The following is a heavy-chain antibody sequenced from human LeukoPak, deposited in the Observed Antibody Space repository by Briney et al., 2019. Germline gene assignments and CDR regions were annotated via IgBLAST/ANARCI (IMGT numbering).Heavy chain of an antibody. CDR2: IYYSGST. CDR3: ASPLAARLPGGGY. D-gene: IGHD6-6*01. J-gene: IGHJ4*02. CDR1: GGSISSYY. Sequence: SETLSLTCTVSGGSISSYYWSWIRQPPGKGLEWIGSIYYSGSTYYNPSLKSRVTISVDTSKNQFSLKLSSVTAADTAVYYCASPLAARLPGGGYWGQGTLVTVSS. V-gene: IGHV4-59*05.